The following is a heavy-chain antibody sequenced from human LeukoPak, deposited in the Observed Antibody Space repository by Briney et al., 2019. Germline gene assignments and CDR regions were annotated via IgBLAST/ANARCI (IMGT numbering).Heavy chain of an antibody. J-gene: IGHJ4*02. V-gene: IGHV4-39*01. Sequence: SETLSLTCTVSSGSIGSDALYWGWIRQSPGKGLEWIGNVHDTRSYSGTTYYNPSLESRVTVSTDRSKTLCSLKLTSVTAADTAVYYCVAEEYGTGSYYQSAFWGKGALVTVSS. CDR1: SGSIGSDALY. D-gene: IGHD3-10*01. CDR3: VAEEYGTGSYYQSAF. CDR2: VHDTRSYSGTT.